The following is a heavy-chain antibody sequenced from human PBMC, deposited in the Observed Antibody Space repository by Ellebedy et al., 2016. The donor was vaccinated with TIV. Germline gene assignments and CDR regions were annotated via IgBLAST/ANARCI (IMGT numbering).Heavy chain of an antibody. Sequence: GESLKISCAASGFAVNGYYITWVRQAPGKGLDWVSVIFTSGVTSYTDSVRGRFTISRDTYKNTVNLQMNSLRVEDTAIYYCAVVDFCWGQGTLVTVSS. D-gene: IGHD2-15*01. V-gene: IGHV3-53*01. CDR2: IFTSGVT. J-gene: IGHJ4*02. CDR1: GFAVNGYY. CDR3: AVVDFC.